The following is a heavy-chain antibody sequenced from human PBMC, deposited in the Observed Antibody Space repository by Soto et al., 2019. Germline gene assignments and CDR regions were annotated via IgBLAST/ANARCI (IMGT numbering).Heavy chain of an antibody. Sequence: GGSLRLSCVTSGFDFGSYYMTWIRQAPGKGLEWVSHISSQSIYTNYAASVKGRFTISRDSSKNTLYLEMSSLRPEDTAVYYCVRRGYNWQFSDYWGQGTLVTVSS. J-gene: IGHJ4*02. CDR1: GFDFGSYY. CDR3: VRRGYNWQFSDY. CDR2: ISSQSIYT. D-gene: IGHD6-25*01. V-gene: IGHV3-11*03.